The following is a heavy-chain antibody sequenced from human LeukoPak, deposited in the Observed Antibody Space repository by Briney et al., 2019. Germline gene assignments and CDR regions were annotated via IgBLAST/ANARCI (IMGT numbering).Heavy chain of an antibody. Sequence: GGSLRLSCAASGFTFSSYAMSWVRQAPGKGLEWVSAISGSGGSTYYADSVKGRFTISRDNSKNTLYPQMDSLRAEDTAVYYCAKVAGISYLYYFDYWGQGTLVTVSS. D-gene: IGHD2-15*01. CDR2: ISGSGGST. V-gene: IGHV3-23*01. CDR1: GFTFSSYA. J-gene: IGHJ4*02. CDR3: AKVAGISYLYYFDY.